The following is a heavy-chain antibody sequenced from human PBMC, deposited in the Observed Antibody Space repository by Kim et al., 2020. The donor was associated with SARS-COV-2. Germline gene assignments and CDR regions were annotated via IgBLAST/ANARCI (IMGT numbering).Heavy chain of an antibody. CDR3: SRSTGTEIDL. CDR2: IHHTGDT. J-gene: IGHJ5*02. V-gene: IGHV4-39*01. D-gene: IGHD1-7*01. CDR1: GDSITRGTYY. Sequence: SETLSLTCTVSGDSITRGTYYWGWIRQPPGKGLEWIGSIHHTGDTYYNPSLQSRVSMSIDPSDNQFSLKLSSVTAADTAVFYCSRSTGTEIDLWGQGTLATVSS.